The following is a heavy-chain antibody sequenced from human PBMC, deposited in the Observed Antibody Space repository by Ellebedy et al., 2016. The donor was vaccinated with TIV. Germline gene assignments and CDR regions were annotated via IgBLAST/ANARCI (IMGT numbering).Heavy chain of an antibody. J-gene: IGHJ4*02. CDR2: VFYSGST. CDR1: GGSINSDDSY. D-gene: IGHD1-1*01. Sequence: LRLSCTVSGGSINSDDSYWSWIRQPPGTALEWIGYVFYSGSTYYNPSLKSRLTISLDTSKNQFSLKMSSVTAADTAVYYCARAQAKGGNFNFDFWGQGTLVTVSS. V-gene: IGHV4-30-4*01. CDR3: ARAQAKGGNFNFDF.